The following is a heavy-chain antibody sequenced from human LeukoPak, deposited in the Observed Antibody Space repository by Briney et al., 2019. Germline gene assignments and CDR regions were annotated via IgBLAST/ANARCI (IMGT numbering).Heavy chain of an antibody. Sequence: GGSLRLSCVASGFTFSNYWMHWVRQAPGKGLVWVSRIKTDGSSTDYADSVKGRFTISRDNAKNTMYLQMNSLRAEDMAIYYCARDDGYHYGFDYWGQGTLVTVSS. D-gene: IGHD5-24*01. V-gene: IGHV3-74*01. CDR2: IKTDGSST. J-gene: IGHJ4*02. CDR1: GFTFSNYW. CDR3: ARDDGYHYGFDY.